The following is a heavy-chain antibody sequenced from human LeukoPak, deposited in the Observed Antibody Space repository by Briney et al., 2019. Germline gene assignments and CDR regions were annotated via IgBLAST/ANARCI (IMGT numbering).Heavy chain of an antibody. J-gene: IGHJ4*02. CDR1: GFTFSSYW. D-gene: IGHD2-15*01. V-gene: IGHV3-7*01. CDR2: INKDGSEK. Sequence: PGGSLRLSCVASGFTFSSYWMSWVRQAPGMGLEWVANINKDGSEKYYLDSVKGRFTISRDNAMDSLYLQMNSLRAEDTAVYYCARRYCSGGSCYSVDYWGQGTLVTVSS. CDR3: ARRYCSGGSCYSVDY.